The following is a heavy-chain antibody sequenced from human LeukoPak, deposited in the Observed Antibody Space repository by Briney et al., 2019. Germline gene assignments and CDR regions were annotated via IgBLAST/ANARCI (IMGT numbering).Heavy chain of an antibody. CDR2: ISYDGSNK. V-gene: IGHV3-30-3*01. D-gene: IGHD5-18*01. Sequence: GGSLRLSCAASGFIFSAYWMHWVRQAPGKGLEWVAVISYDGSNKYYADSVKGRFTISRDNAKNSLYLQMNSLRAEDTAVYYCARPTPMYAFDIWGQGTMVTVSS. CDR1: GFIFSAYW. CDR3: ARPTPMYAFDI. J-gene: IGHJ3*02.